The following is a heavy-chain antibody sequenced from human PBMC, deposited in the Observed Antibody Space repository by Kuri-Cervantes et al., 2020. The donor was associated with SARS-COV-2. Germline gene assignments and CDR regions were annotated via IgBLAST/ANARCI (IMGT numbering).Heavy chain of an antibody. CDR3: ARFFDY. Sequence: ESLKISCTVSGGSISSSSYYWGWIRQPPGKGLEWIGSIYYSGSTYYNPSLKSRVTISVDTSKNQFSLKLSSVTAADTAVYYCARFFDYWGQGTLVTVSS. CDR1: GGSISSSSYY. J-gene: IGHJ4*02. V-gene: IGHV4-39*07. CDR2: IYYSGST.